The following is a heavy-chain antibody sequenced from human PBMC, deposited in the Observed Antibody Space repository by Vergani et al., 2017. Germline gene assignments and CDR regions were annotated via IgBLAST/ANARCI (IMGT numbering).Heavy chain of an antibody. D-gene: IGHD4-17*01. CDR1: GGTFSSYA. CDR2: FIPIFGTA. CDR3: ARGWLVTTMTTGGYYYYYMDR. Sequence: QVQLVQSGAAVKKPGSSVKVSCKASGGTFSSYALSWVRQAPGQGLEWMGGFIPIFGTANYAQKFQGRVTITADESTSTAYMELSSLRSEETAVYYCARGWLVTTMTTGGYYYYYMDRWGKGTTVTVSS. V-gene: IGHV1-69*01. J-gene: IGHJ6*03.